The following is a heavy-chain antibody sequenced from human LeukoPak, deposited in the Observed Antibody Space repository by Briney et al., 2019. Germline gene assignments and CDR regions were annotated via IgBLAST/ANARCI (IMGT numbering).Heavy chain of an antibody. CDR3: VTTGVAVAYYFGY. J-gene: IGHJ4*02. D-gene: IGHD6-19*01. CDR1: GYSFTSYW. Sequence: GESLKISCKGSGYSFTSYWIGWVRQMPGKGLEWMGIIYPGDSDTRYGPSFQGQVTISADKSISTAYLQWSSLKASDTAMYYCVTTGVAVAYYFGYWGQGTLVTVSS. V-gene: IGHV5-51*01. CDR2: IYPGDSDT.